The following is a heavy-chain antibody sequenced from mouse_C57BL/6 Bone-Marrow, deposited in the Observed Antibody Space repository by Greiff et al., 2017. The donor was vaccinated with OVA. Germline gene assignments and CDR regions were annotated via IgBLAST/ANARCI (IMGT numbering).Heavy chain of an antibody. CDR2: IYPGDGDT. J-gene: IGHJ2*01. D-gene: IGHD2-3*01. V-gene: IGHV1-82*01. CDR3: ARHEDGYYASYFDY. CDR1: GYAFSSSW. Sequence: VQLQQSGPELVKPGASVKISCKASGYAFSSSWMNWVKQRPGKGLEWIGRIYPGDGDTNYNGKFKGKATLTADKSSSTAYMQLSSLTSEDSAVYFFARHEDGYYASYFDYWGQGTTLTVSS.